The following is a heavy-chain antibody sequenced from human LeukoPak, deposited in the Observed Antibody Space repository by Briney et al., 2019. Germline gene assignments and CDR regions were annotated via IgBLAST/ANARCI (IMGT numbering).Heavy chain of an antibody. CDR1: GFTFSSYA. V-gene: IGHV3-23*01. D-gene: IGHD3-22*01. CDR2: IRGSGGST. J-gene: IGHJ4*02. CDR3: AKDQGLIDPFDY. Sequence: GRSLRLSCAASGFTFSSYAMSWVRQAPGKGLEWVSSIRGSGGSTYYADSVKGRFTVSRDDSKSTLYLHMNSLRADDTAVYYCAKDQGLIDPFDYWGQGTLVTVSS.